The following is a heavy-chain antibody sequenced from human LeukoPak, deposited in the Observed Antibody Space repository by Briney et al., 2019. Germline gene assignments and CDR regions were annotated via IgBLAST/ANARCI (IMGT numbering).Heavy chain of an antibody. D-gene: IGHD1-26*01. V-gene: IGHV4-59*08. J-gene: IGHJ4*02. CDR3: ARLSDLYNGTYLLDS. Sequence: SETLSLTCSVSGNSVSSYYGSWIRQPPGKGLEWVGYGDHFGGAIYNPSLKSRVTISVDTSNNQFSLRLTSVTAADTAVYHCARLSDLYNGTYLLDSWSQGTLVTVSS. CDR2: GDHFGGA. CDR1: GNSVSSYY.